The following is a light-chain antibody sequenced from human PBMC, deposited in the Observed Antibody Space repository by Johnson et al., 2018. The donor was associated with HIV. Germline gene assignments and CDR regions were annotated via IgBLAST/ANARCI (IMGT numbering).Light chain of an antibody. Sequence: QSVLTQPPSVSAAPGQKVTISCSGSSSNIGNNYVSWYQQFPGTAPKLLIYDNNKRPSGIPDRFSGSKSGPSATLGITGLQTGEEADYYCETWDSSLSAGEVYVFETGTKVTGL. CDR2: DNN. CDR1: SSNIGNNY. V-gene: IGLV1-51*01. CDR3: ETWDSSLSAGEVYV. J-gene: IGLJ1*01.